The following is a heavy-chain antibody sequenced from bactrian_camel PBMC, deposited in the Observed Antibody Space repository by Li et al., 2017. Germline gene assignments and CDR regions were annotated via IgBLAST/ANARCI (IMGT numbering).Heavy chain of an antibody. CDR1: GFIFSRNLVD. CDR3: ANDARAGYYYAPFNY. V-gene: IGHV3S10*01. D-gene: IGHD2*01. Sequence: VQLVESGGGLVQPGGSLRLSCAASGFIFSRNLVDGLMVWVRQAPGKGVEWVASFYGDGTARSADSVKGRFTISRDNAKNTLYLQLNGLKTEDTAMYYCANDARAGYYYAPFNYWGQGTQVTVS. J-gene: IGHJ4*01. CDR2: FYGDGTA.